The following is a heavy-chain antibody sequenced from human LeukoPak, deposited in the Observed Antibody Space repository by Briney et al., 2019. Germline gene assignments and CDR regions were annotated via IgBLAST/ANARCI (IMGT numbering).Heavy chain of an antibody. D-gene: IGHD3-16*01. CDR2: IIPILGIA. V-gene: IGHV1-69*04. CDR1: GGTFSSYA. CDR3: GRERRGGPSVGLGGLFASYYTYYYMDV. Sequence: SVKVSCKASGGTFSSYAISWVRQAPGQGLEWMGRIIPILGIANYAQKFRGRVTITADKSTSTAYMELSSLRSEETAVYYHGRERRGGPSVGLGGLFASYYTYYYMDVWGRGTTVTVSS. J-gene: IGHJ6*03.